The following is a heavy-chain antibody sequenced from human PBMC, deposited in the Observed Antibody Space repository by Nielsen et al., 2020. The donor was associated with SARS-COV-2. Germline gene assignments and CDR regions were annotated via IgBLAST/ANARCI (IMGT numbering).Heavy chain of an antibody. CDR1: GFTFSGYA. CDR3: AKDLGYCSGGSCLWWFDP. CDR2: ISGSGGST. V-gene: IGHV3-23*01. Sequence: GESLKISCAASGFTFSGYAMSWVRQAPGKGLEWVSAISGSGGSTYYADSVKGRFTISRDNSKNTLYLQMNSLRAEDTAVYYCAKDLGYCSGGSCLWWFDPWGQGTLVTVSS. J-gene: IGHJ5*02. D-gene: IGHD2-15*01.